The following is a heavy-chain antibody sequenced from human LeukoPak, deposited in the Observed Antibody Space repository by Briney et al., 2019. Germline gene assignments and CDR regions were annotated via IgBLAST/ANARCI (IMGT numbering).Heavy chain of an antibody. D-gene: IGHD4-23*01. CDR2: INPAGGST. V-gene: IGHV1-46*01. CDR3: ARYNGGLTGGFDY. CDR1: VYTFTNYY. J-gene: IGHJ4*02. Sequence: ASVKVSCKASVYTFTNYYIRWVRQAPGQGLEWMGIINPAGGSTGYAQKFQGRVTMTRDTSTSTVYMELSSLRSEDTAVYYCARYNGGLTGGFDYWGQGTLVTVSS.